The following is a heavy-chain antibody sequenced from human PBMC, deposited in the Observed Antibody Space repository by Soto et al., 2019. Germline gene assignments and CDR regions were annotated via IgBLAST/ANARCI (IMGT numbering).Heavy chain of an antibody. J-gene: IGHJ3*02. CDR1: GFTFDDYA. CDR3: AKVVYSGSGIYNAFDI. D-gene: IGHD3-10*01. CDR2: ISWNSGSI. Sequence: EVQLVESGGGLVQPGRSLRLSCAASGFTFDDYAMHWVRQAPGKGLEWVSGISWNSGSIGYADSVKGRFTISGNNAKNSLFLKMNLLGAMDRALYYGAKVVYSGSGIYNAFDIWGQGTMVTVSS. V-gene: IGHV3-9*01.